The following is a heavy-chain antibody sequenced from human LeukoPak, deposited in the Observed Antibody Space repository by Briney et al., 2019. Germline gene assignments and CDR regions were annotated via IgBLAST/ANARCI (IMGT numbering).Heavy chain of an antibody. CDR3: ATVIRAPDRAGYYYYYMDV. Sequence: SETLSLTCTVSGGSISSGSYYWSWIRQPAGKGLEWIGRIYTSGSTNYNPSLKSRVTISVDTSKNQFSLKLSSVTAADTAVYYCATVIRAPDRAGYYYYYMDVWGKGTTVTVSS. CDR2: IYTSGST. V-gene: IGHV4-61*02. J-gene: IGHJ6*03. CDR1: GGSISSGSYY. D-gene: IGHD3-16*01.